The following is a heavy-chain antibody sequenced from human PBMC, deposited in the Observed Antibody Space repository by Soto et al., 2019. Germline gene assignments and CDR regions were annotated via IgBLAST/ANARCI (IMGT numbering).Heavy chain of an antibody. Sequence: SVTLSLTCAVYGGSFSGYYWSWIRQPPGKGLEWIGEINHSGSTNYNPSLKSRVTISVDTSKNQFSLKLSSVTAADTAVYYCARTSGPFDYWGQGTLVTVSS. CDR3: ARTSGPFDY. J-gene: IGHJ4*02. CDR2: INHSGST. V-gene: IGHV4-34*01. CDR1: GGSFSGYY.